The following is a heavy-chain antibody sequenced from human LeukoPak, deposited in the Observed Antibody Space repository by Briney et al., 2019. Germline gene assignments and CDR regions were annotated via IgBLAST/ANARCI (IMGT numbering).Heavy chain of an antibody. J-gene: IGHJ4*02. V-gene: IGHV3-30*18. Sequence: PGGSLRLSCAASGFTFSSYGMHWVRQAPGKGLEWVAVISYDGSNKYYADSVKGRFTISRDNSKNTLYLQMNSLRAEDTAVYYCAKDRVRQQLVPFDYWGQGTLVTVSS. D-gene: IGHD6-13*01. CDR1: GFTFSSYG. CDR2: ISYDGSNK. CDR3: AKDRVRQQLVPFDY.